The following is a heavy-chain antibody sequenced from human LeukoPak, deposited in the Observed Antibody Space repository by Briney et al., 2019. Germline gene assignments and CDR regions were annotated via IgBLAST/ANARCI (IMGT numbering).Heavy chain of an antibody. CDR2: IYYSGST. CDR1: GGSISSSSYY. D-gene: IGHD3-16*01. V-gene: IGHV4-39*01. CDR3: ASPGVWGAIDY. J-gene: IGHJ4*02. Sequence: SETLSLTCTVSGGSISSSSYYWGWIRQPPGKGLEWIGSIYYSGSTYYNPSLKSRVTISVDTSKNQFSLKLSSVTAADTAVYYCASPGVWGAIDYWGQGTLVTVSS.